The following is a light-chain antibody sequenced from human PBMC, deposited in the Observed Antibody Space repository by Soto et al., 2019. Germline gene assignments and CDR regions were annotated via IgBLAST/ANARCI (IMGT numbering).Light chain of an antibody. CDR2: VVS. CDR3: ILYTSSDTPYV. V-gene: IGLV2-14*01. J-gene: IGLJ1*01. Sequence: QSALTQPASVSGSPGQSITISCTGTSSDVGAYDYVSWYQQHPDKAPKLIIYVVSNRPSGVSNRFSGSKSGNTASLTISGLQAEDEADYYCILYTSSDTPYVFGTGTKLTVL. CDR1: SSDVGAYDY.